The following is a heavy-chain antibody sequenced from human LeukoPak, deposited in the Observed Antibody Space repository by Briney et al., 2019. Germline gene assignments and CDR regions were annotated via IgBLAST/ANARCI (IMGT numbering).Heavy chain of an antibody. Sequence: GASVKVSCKVSGYSLTELSMHWVRQAPGKGLEWMGGFDPEDGETIYAQKFQGRVTITRNTSISTAYMELSSLRSEDTAVYYCARALRSIHYYYMDVWGKGTTVTVSS. CDR3: ARALRSIHYYYMDV. CDR1: GYSLTELS. J-gene: IGHJ6*03. V-gene: IGHV1-24*01. CDR2: FDPEDGET.